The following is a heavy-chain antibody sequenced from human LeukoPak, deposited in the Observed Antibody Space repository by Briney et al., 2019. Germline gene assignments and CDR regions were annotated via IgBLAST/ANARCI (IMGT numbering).Heavy chain of an antibody. V-gene: IGHV3-13*04. Sequence: GGSLRLSCAASGFTFSTYDMHWVRQPTGKGLEWVSSIDTAGDTYYPGSVKGRFTISRENAKNSLYLQMNSLRAGDTAVYYCVRDASVSSGFDYWGQGTLVTVSS. J-gene: IGHJ4*02. CDR3: VRDASVSSGFDY. CDR1: GFTFSTYD. D-gene: IGHD3-10*01. CDR2: IDTAGDT.